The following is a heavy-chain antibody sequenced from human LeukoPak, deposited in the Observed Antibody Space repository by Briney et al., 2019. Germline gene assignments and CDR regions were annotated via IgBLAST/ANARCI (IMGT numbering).Heavy chain of an antibody. J-gene: IGHJ5*02. CDR3: AREALSGYLNYNWFDP. CDR1: GGSFSGYY. D-gene: IGHD5-12*01. CDR2: INHSGST. Sequence: SETLSLTCAVYGGSFSGYYWSWTRQPPGKGLEWIGEINHSGSTNYNPSLKSRVTISVDTSKNQFSLKLSSVTAADTAVYYCAREALSGYLNYNWFDPWGQGTLVTVSS. V-gene: IGHV4-34*01.